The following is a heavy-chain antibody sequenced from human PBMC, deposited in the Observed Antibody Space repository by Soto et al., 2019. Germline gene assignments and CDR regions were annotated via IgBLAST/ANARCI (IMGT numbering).Heavy chain of an antibody. D-gene: IGHD3-22*01. J-gene: IGHJ6*02. V-gene: IGHV3-30*18. CDR2: ISYDGSNK. CDR3: AKDYYYDSSGYYYPYYYYYGMDV. Sequence: GGSLRLSCAASGFTFSSYSMHWVRQAPGKGLEWVAVISYDGSNKYYADSVKGRFTISRDNSKNTLYLQMNSLRAEDTAVYYCAKDYYYDSSGYYYPYYYYYGMDVWGQGTTVTVSS. CDR1: GFTFSSYS.